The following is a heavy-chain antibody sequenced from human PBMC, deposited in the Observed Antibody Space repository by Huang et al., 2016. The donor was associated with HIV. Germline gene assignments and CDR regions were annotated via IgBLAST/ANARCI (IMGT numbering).Heavy chain of an antibody. CDR1: GYTFTNYD. J-gene: IGHJ4*02. CDR3: ARSAYGDLDY. Sequence: QVHLVQSGAEVKKPGASVKVSCKASGYTFTNYDINWVRQAPGRGLEWMGWMNPNTGKTGLAQSVQGRVTMTRKTSITTAYMELTSLTSEDTAVYYCARSAYGDLDYWGLGTLVIVSS. V-gene: IGHV1-8*02. CDR2: MNPNTGKT. D-gene: IGHD4-17*01.